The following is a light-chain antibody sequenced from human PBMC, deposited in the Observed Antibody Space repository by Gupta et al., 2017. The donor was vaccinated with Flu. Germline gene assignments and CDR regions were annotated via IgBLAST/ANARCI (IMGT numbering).Light chain of an antibody. CDR2: EVT. CDR3: RSHTGSDNFV. Sequence: SALTQPPSASVSPGQSITISCTGTSSDIGAYKYVSWHQQHAGKAPKLIIYEVTKRPSGVPDRFSGSQSGNTASLTVSGLQAEEEGDYYCRSHTGSDNFVFGTGTTVTVL. CDR1: SSDIGAYKY. V-gene: IGLV2-8*01. J-gene: IGLJ1*01.